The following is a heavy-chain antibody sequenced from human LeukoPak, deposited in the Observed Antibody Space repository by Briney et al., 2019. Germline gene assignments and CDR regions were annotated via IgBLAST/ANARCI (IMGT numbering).Heavy chain of an antibody. D-gene: IGHD3-10*01. CDR2: INTDGSST. V-gene: IGHV3-74*01. J-gene: IGHJ5*02. CDR1: GFTFSSYW. CDR3: ARDGSGNYVYNWFDP. Sequence: GGSLRLSCAASGFTFSSYWMHWVRQAPGKGLVWVSRINTDGSSTTYADSVKGRFTISRDNAENTLYLQMTSLRAEDTPVYYCARDGSGNYVYNWFDPWGQGTLVTVSS.